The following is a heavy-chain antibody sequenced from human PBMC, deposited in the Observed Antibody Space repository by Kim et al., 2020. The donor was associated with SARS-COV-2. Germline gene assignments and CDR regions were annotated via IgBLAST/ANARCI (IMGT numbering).Heavy chain of an antibody. CDR1: GFTFSSYS. CDR2: ISSSSSTI. CDR3: ARELGPNYYYDSSGYYHGCDP. D-gene: IGHD3-22*01. V-gene: IGHV3-48*04. Sequence: GGSLRLSCAASGFTFSSYSMNWVRQAPGKGLEWVSYISSSSSTIYYADSVKGRFTISRDNAKNSLYLQMNSLRAEDTAVYYCARELGPNYYYDSSGYYHGCDPWGQGTLVTVSS. J-gene: IGHJ5*02.